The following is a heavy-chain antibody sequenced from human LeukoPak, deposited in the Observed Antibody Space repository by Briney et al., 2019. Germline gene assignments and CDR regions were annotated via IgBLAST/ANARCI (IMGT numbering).Heavy chain of an antibody. CDR3: ARHPSAEDIVATIYPDY. D-gene: IGHD5-12*01. CDR1: GYRFTSYW. Sequence: GESLKISCKGSGYRFTSYWIGWVRQMPGKGLEWMGIIYPGDSDTRYSPSFQGQVTISADKSISTAYLQWSSLKASDTAMYYCARHPSAEDIVATIYPDYWGQGTLVTVSS. CDR2: IYPGDSDT. J-gene: IGHJ4*02. V-gene: IGHV5-51*01.